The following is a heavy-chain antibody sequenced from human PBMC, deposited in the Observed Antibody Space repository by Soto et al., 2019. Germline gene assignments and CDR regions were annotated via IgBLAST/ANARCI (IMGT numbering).Heavy chain of an antibody. V-gene: IGHV5-51*01. CDR3: ASRIDSNRYYYGMDV. J-gene: IGHJ6*02. CDR2: IYPGDSDT. D-gene: IGHD2-15*01. Sequence: ESLKISVKGSVYGFTSYLNVWVRQIPGKGLEWMGIIYPGDSDTRYSPSLQGQVTISADKSISTAYLQWSGLKASDTAMYYCASRIDSNRYYYGMDVWGPGTTVTVSS. CDR1: VYGFTSYL.